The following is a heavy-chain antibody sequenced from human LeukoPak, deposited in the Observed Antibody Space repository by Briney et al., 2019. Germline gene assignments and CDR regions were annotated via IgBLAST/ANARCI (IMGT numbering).Heavy chain of an antibody. CDR3: AKGEVGYYYSLDV. CDR1: GFTFSRFG. D-gene: IGHD1-26*01. CDR2: VSGSGSNT. V-gene: IGHV3-23*01. Sequence: KPGGSLRLSCAASGFTFSRFGMSWVRQAPGKGLEWVSSVSGSGSNTYYADSVKGRFTISRDSSKNTLYLYMNSLRAEDTAVYYCAKGEVGYYYSLDVWGQGTTVTVSS. J-gene: IGHJ6*02.